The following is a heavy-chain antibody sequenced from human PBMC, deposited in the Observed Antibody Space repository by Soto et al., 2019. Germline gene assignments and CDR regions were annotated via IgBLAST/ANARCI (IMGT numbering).Heavy chain of an antibody. V-gene: IGHV4-34*01. CDR3: ATTKPYYDFWSGYYKVGMDV. J-gene: IGHJ6*02. Sequence: SETLSLTCAVYGGSFSGYYWSWIRQPPGKGLEWIGETNHSGSTNYNPSLKSRVTISVDTSKNQFSLKLSSVTAADTAVYYCATTKPYYDFWSGYYKVGMDVWGQGTTVT. CDR1: GGSFSGYY. D-gene: IGHD3-3*01. CDR2: TNHSGST.